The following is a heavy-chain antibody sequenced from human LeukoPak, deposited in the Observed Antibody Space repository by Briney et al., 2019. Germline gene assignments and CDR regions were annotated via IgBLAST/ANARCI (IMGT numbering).Heavy chain of an antibody. Sequence: GRSLRLSCAASGFTVSSNYMSWVRQAPGKGLEWVSIIYSGGTTYYADSVKGRFTISRDSSKNTLYLQMNSLRAEDTAVYYCAREGLNYDSSGYFLGYWGQGTLVTVSS. CDR3: AREGLNYDSSGYFLGY. J-gene: IGHJ4*02. V-gene: IGHV3-53*01. CDR2: IYSGGTT. CDR1: GFTVSSNY. D-gene: IGHD3-22*01.